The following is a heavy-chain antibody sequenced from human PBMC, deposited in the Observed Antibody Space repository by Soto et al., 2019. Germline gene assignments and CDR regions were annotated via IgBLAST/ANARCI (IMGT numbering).Heavy chain of an antibody. Sequence: SLTCTVTGGSTSSYYWSWLRQPPGKGLEWIGYNSYSGSTDYNPSLKSRVTISVDTSKNQFSLKLSSVTAADTAVYYCARHGQWLVTGYFYYGMDVWGQGTTVTVSS. CDR3: ARHGQWLVTGYFYYGMDV. V-gene: IGHV4-59*08. CDR1: GGSTSSYY. J-gene: IGHJ6*02. CDR2: NSYSGST. D-gene: IGHD6-19*01.